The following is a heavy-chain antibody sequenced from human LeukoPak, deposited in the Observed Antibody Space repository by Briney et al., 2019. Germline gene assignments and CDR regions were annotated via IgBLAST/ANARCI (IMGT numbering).Heavy chain of an antibody. V-gene: IGHV3-30*04. J-gene: IGHJ4*02. CDR1: GFTFSSYA. Sequence: GGSLRLPCAASGFTFSSYAMHWVRQAPGKGLEWVAVISYDGSNKYYADSVKGRFTISRDNSKNTLYLQMNSLRAEDTAVYYCARDITMVRGVLDYWGQGTPVTVSS. CDR2: ISYDGSNK. CDR3: ARDITMVRGVLDY. D-gene: IGHD3-10*01.